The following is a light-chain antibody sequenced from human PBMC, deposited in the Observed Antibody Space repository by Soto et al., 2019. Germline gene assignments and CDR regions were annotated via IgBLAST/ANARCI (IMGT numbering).Light chain of an antibody. Sequence: EIVLRQSPATLSVSPGERATLSCRASQSVGSLLAWYQQKPGQAPRLFIYGASTRATGIPARFSGSGSGTDFTLTISSLEPEDSAVYYCQQRHMWPITFGQGTRLEIK. CDR2: GAS. V-gene: IGKV3-11*01. J-gene: IGKJ5*01. CDR3: QQRHMWPIT. CDR1: QSVGSL.